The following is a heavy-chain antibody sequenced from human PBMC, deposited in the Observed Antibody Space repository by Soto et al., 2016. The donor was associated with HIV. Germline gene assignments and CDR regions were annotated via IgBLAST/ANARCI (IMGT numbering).Heavy chain of an antibody. Sequence: VQLVESGGGLVKPGRSLRLSCAASGFTFSSYAMHWVRQAPGKGLEWVAVISYDGSNKYYADSVKGRFTISRDKSKNTLYLQMNSLRAEDTAVYYCARDDYGDYTYDYWGQGTLVTVSS. CDR3: ARDDYGDYTYDY. D-gene: IGHD4-17*01. CDR2: ISYDGSNK. CDR1: GFTFSSYA. V-gene: IGHV3-30*04. J-gene: IGHJ4*02.